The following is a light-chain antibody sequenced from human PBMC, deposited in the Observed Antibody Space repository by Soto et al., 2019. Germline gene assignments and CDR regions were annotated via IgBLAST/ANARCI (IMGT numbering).Light chain of an antibody. Sequence: QSVLTQPPSVSGTPGQNVTISCSGSSSNIGLNSVRWYRQFPGTAPKLLIYNDDKRPGGVPGRFSGSKSGTSASLTISGLQSEDEAHYYCETWDDRLVVFGGGTKVTVL. CDR1: SSNIGLNS. CDR2: NDD. J-gene: IGLJ2*01. V-gene: IGLV1-44*01. CDR3: ETWDDRLVV.